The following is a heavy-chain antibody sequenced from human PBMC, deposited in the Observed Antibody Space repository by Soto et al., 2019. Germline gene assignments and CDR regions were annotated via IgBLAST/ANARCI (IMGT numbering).Heavy chain of an antibody. D-gene: IGHD3-22*01. CDR1: GYTLTTYG. V-gene: IGHV1-18*04. J-gene: IGHJ6*02. CDR2: ISAYNGNT. Sequence: ASVKVSCKASGYTLTTYGITWVRQAPGQGLEWMGWISAYNGNTNYAEKLQGRVTMTTDTSTSTANMELRSLRSDDTTVYYCARDYYDNSGSNYYGLDLWGQGTTVTVSS. CDR3: ARDYYDNSGSNYYGLDL.